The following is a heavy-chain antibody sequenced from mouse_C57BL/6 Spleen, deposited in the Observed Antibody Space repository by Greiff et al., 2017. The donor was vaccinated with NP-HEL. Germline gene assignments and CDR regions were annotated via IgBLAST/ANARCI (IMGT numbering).Heavy chain of an antibody. CDR2: IYPYNGVS. V-gene: IGHV1-31*01. CDR3: ARTTVVATDAMDY. D-gene: IGHD1-1*01. Sequence: VQLQQSGPELVKPGASVKISCKASGYSFTGYYMHWVKQSHGNILDWIGYIYPYNGVSSYNQKFKGKATLTVDKSSSTAYMELRSLTSEYSAVDYCARTTVVATDAMDYWGQGTSVTVSS. J-gene: IGHJ4*01. CDR1: GYSFTGYY.